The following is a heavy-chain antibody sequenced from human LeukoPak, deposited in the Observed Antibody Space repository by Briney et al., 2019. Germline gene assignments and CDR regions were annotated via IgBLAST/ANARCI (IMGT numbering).Heavy chain of an antibody. J-gene: IGHJ6*03. Sequence: GASVKVSCKASGYTFTGYYINWVRQATGQGLEWMGWMNPNSGNTGYAQKFQGRVTITRNTSISTAYMELSSLRSEDTAVYYCARGVNTYLWFGGDYMDVWGKGSTVTVSS. CDR3: ARGVNTYLWFGGDYMDV. CDR1: GYTFTGYY. V-gene: IGHV1-8*03. CDR2: MNPNSGNT. D-gene: IGHD3-16*01.